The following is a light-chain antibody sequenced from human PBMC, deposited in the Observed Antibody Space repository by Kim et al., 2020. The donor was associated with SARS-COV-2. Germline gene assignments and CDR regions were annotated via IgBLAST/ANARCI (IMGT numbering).Light chain of an antibody. V-gene: IGKV3-11*01. J-gene: IGKJ2*03. CDR3: QQRSNWPPMYS. CDR1: QSVSSY. Sequence: SPGERATLACRASQSVSSYLAWYQQKPGQAPRLLIYDASNRATGIPARFSGSGSGTDFTLTISSLEPEDFAVYYCQQRSNWPPMYSFGQGTKLEI. CDR2: DAS.